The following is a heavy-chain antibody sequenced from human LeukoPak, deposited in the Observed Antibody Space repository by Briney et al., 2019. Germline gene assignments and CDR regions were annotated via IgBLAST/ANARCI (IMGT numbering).Heavy chain of an antibody. CDR1: GFNFNTYT. CDR3: AKGGYSGYGWRRRYYYYGMDV. J-gene: IGHJ6*02. Sequence: GGSLRLSCAASGFNFNTYTMNWVRQAPGKGLEWVSSISSDSSYIYYADAVHGRFTVSRDNAKYSLYLQMNSLRAEDTAVYYCAKGGYSGYGWRRRYYYYGMDVWGQGTTVTVSS. D-gene: IGHD5-12*01. CDR2: ISSDSSYI. V-gene: IGHV3-21*01.